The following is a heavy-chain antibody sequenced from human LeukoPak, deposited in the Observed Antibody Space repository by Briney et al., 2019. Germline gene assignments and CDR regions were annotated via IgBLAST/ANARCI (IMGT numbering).Heavy chain of an antibody. J-gene: IGHJ4*02. V-gene: IGHV1-2*02. D-gene: IGHD3-10*01. CDR1: GYTFTGYY. CDR3: ARDASRESMVRGVIVYYFDY. CDR2: INPNSGGT. Sequence: ASVKVSCKASGYTFTGYYMHWVRQAPGQGLEWMGWINPNSGGTNYAQKFQGRVTMTRDTSISTAYMELSRLRSDDTAVYYCARDASRESMVRGVIVYYFDYWGQGTLVTVSS.